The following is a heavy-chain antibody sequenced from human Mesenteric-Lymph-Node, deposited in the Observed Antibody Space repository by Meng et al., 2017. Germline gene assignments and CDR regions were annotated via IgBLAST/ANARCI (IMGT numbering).Heavy chain of an antibody. CDR3: AREGSSSWYDPTNWFDP. D-gene: IGHD6-13*01. J-gene: IGHJ5*02. CDR1: GGSISSGSYY. Sequence: LRLSCTVSGGSISSGSYYWSWIRQPAGKGLEWIGRIYTSGSTNYNPSLKSRVTISVDTSKNQFSLKLSSVTAADTAVYYCAREGSSSWYDPTNWFDPWGQGTLVTVSS. CDR2: IYTSGST. V-gene: IGHV4-61*02.